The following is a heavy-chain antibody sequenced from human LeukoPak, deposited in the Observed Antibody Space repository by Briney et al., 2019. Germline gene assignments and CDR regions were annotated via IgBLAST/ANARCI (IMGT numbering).Heavy chain of an antibody. CDR2: ISWNSGSI. CDR1: GFTFDDYA. CDR3: AKDLGYCSSTSCYTGFDY. D-gene: IGHD2-2*02. J-gene: IGHJ4*02. Sequence: GGSLRLSCAASGFTFDDYAMHWVRHAPGKGLEWVSGISWNSGSIGYADSVKGRFTISRDNAKNSLYLQMNSLRAEDTALYYCAKDLGYCSSTSCYTGFDYWGQGTLVTVSS. V-gene: IGHV3-9*01.